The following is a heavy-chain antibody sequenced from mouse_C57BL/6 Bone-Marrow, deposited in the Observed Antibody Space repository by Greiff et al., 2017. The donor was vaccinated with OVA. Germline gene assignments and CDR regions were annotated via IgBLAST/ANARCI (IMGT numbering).Heavy chain of an antibody. D-gene: IGHD2-3*01. J-gene: IGHJ3*01. CDR2: IHPNSGST. V-gene: IGHV1-64*01. CDR1: GYTFTSYW. Sequence: QVQLKQPGAELVKPGASVKLSCKASGYTFTSYWMHWVKQRPGQGLEWIGMIHPNSGSTNYNEKFKSKATLTVDKSSSTAYMQLSSLTSEDSAVYYCARREAYDGYSPWFAYWGQGTLVTVSA. CDR3: ARREAYDGYSPWFAY.